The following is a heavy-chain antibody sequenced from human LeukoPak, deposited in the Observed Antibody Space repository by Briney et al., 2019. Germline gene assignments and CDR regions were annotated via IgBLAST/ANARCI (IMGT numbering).Heavy chain of an antibody. Sequence: PVASVKVSCTASGYTFTAYDINWLRQATGQGPEWMGWMDPNSDNTGSAQKFRGRVTMTRNTSVNTAYMELSNLRSEDTAIYYCAITSDIIVVVVSERDAFDIWGQGTKVTVSS. CDR3: AITSDIIVVVVSERDAFDI. J-gene: IGHJ3*02. CDR1: GYTFTAYD. CDR2: MDPNSDNT. D-gene: IGHD2-15*01. V-gene: IGHV1-8*01.